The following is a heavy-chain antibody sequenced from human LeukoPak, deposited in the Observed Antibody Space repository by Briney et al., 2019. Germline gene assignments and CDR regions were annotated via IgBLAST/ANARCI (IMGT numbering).Heavy chain of an antibody. CDR3: ARDGGGMAAAGTYY. V-gene: IGHV4-34*01. CDR1: GGSFSGYY. J-gene: IGHJ4*02. Sequence: SETLSLTCAVYGGSFSGYYWSWIRQPPGKGLEWIGEINHSGSTNYNPSLKSRVTISVDTSKNQFSLKLSSVTAADTAVYYCARDGGGMAAAGTYYWGQGTLVTASS. D-gene: IGHD6-13*01. CDR2: INHSGST.